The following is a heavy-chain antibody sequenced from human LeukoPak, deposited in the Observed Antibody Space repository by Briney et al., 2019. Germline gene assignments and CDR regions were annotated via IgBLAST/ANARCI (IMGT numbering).Heavy chain of an antibody. CDR1: NGSMSNSY. Sequence: PSETLSLTCTVSNGSMSNSYWGCIRQPAGKGLEWIGHIYTSGRINYNPSLKSRVTMSVDTSKNQFSLKLTSVTAADSALYYCVRGGSYWGAFDIWGQGTMVTVSS. CDR2: IYTSGRI. CDR3: VRGGSYWGAFDI. V-gene: IGHV4-4*07. J-gene: IGHJ3*02. D-gene: IGHD1-26*01.